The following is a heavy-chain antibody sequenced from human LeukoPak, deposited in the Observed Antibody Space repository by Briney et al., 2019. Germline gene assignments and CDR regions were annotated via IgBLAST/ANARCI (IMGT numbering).Heavy chain of an antibody. Sequence: GGSLRLSCLVSGFTFSNYWMTWVRQAPGKGLEWVANIKEEGSEKYYVDSVRGRFTVSRDNAKNSLYLQMNSLRAEDTAVYYCARVDDYVWGSYRYMDYFDYWGQGTLVTVSS. CDR2: IKEEGSEK. CDR1: GFTFSNYW. J-gene: IGHJ4*02. CDR3: ARVDDYVWGSYRYMDYFDY. D-gene: IGHD3-16*02. V-gene: IGHV3-7*03.